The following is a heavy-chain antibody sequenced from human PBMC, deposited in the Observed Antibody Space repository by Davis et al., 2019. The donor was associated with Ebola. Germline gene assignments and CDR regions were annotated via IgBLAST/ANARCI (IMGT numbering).Heavy chain of an antibody. V-gene: IGHV1-18*01. Sequence: GESLKISCAASGFTFRNYAMHWVRQAPGQGLEWMGWSYPSNGNTHYAQKLQGRVTMTTDTSTSTAYMELRSLRNDDTAMYYCVKDFWSDDPGYWGQGTLVTVSS. CDR2: SYPSNGNT. J-gene: IGHJ4*02. CDR3: VKDFWSDDPGY. D-gene: IGHD3-3*01. CDR1: GFTFRNYA.